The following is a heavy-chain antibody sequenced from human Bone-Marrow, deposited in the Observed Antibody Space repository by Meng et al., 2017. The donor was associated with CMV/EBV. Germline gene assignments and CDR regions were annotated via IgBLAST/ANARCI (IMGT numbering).Heavy chain of an antibody. CDR2: ISPNSGDT. CDR1: GYTFTGYY. D-gene: IGHD3-10*01. CDR3: ARPGLKSRVDYGMDV. J-gene: IGHJ6*02. Sequence: ASVKVSCKASGYTFTGYYMHWVRQAPGQGLEWMGWISPNSGDTNYAQKFQGRVTMTRDTSISTAYMELSRLRSDDTAVYYCARPGLKSRVDYGMDVWGQGTTVTVSS. V-gene: IGHV1-2*02.